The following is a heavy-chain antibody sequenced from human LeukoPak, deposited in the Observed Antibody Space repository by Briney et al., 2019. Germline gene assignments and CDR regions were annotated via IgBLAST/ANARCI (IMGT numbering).Heavy chain of an antibody. CDR2: IYYSGST. CDR3: ARRMEGFSRFDP. CDR1: GGSISSYY. J-gene: IGHJ5*02. V-gene: IGHV4-59*08. Sequence: SETLSLTCTVSGGSISSYYWSWIRQPPGKGLEWIGYIYYSGSTNYNPSLKSRVTISVDTSKNQFSLKLSSVTDADTAVYYCARRMEGFSRFDPWGQGTLVTVSS. D-gene: IGHD3-3*01.